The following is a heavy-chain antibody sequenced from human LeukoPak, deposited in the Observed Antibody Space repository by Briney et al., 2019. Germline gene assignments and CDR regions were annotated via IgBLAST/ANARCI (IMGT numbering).Heavy chain of an antibody. V-gene: IGHV2-5*02. CDR1: GFSLSTSGVA. J-gene: IGHJ4*02. CDR2: IYWDDDK. D-gene: IGHD5-24*01. Sequence: SGPTLVKPTQTLTLTCTFSGFSLSTSGVAVGWIRQPPGKAPEWLGLIYWDDDKRYSPSLKSALTITKDTSKNQVVLTMTNIDPVDTATYYCAHRRDGYNSLDYWGQGTLVTVSS. CDR3: AHRRDGYNSLDY.